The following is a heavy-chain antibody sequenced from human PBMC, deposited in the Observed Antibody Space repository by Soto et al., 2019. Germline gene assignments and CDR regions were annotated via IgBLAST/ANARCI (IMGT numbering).Heavy chain of an antibody. CDR2: INSDGSST. CDR1: GFTFSSYW. D-gene: IGHD3-22*01. V-gene: IGHV3-74*01. Sequence: GGSLRLSCAASGFTFSSYWMHWVRQAPGKGLVWVSRINSDGSSTSYADSVKGRFTISRDNAKNTLYLQMNSLRAEDTAVYYCASIHYYYDSSGYLTDDAFDIWGQGTMVTVSS. J-gene: IGHJ3*02. CDR3: ASIHYYYDSSGYLTDDAFDI.